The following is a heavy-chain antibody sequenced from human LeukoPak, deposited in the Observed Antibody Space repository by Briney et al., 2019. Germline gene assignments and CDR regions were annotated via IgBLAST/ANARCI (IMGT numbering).Heavy chain of an antibody. CDR1: GFTFSSYG. CDR3: ARDPGQYYMDV. CDR2: IWYDGSNK. J-gene: IGHJ6*03. D-gene: IGHD1-14*01. Sequence: GRSLRLSCAASGFTFSSYGMHWVRQAPGKGLEWVAVIWYDGSNKYYADSVKGRFTISRDNSKNTLYLQMNSLRAEDTAVYYCARDPGQYYMDVWGKGTTVTVSS. V-gene: IGHV3-33*01.